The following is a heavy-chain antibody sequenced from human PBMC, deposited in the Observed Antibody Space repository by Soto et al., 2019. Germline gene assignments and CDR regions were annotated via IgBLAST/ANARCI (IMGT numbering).Heavy chain of an antibody. CDR2: ISGSGGST. V-gene: IGHV3-23*01. Sequence: EVQLLESGGGLVQPGGSLRLSCAAAGFTFSSYAMSWVRQAPVKGLEWVSAISGSGGSTYYADSVKGRFTISRDNSKITVYLQMNSLRAEDTAVYYCEKPFLSVVINQDAFDIWGQGTMVTVSS. CDR1: GFTFSSYA. CDR3: EKPFLSVVINQDAFDI. D-gene: IGHD3-22*01. J-gene: IGHJ3*02.